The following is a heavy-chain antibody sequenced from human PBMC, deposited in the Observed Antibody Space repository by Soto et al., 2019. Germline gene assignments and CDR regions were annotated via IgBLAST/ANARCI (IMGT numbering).Heavy chain of an antibody. CDR3: APGRHYYDSGRDPQFDY. Sequence: QVQLVQSGTEVKKPGSSVKVSCKASGGTFSSYAITWVRQAPGQGLEWMGGIIPIFGTANYAQRFQGRVTITAEESTGTADMELSSLNSEDTAVYFCAPGRHYYDSGRDPQFDYWGQGTLVTVSS. CDR1: GGTFSSYA. J-gene: IGHJ4*02. V-gene: IGHV1-69*12. CDR2: IIPIFGTA. D-gene: IGHD3-22*01.